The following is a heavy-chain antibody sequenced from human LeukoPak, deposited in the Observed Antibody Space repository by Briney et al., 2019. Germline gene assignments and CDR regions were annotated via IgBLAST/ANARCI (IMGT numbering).Heavy chain of an antibody. CDR1: GVSITDYY. Sequence: PSETLSLTCTVSGVSITDYYWSWIRQPPGKGLEWIAYIFHTGDTRYNPFLKSRIIISLDTSKNQFSLKLSSVTAADTAVYYCARHPLRGGFDFWGQGALVTVSS. V-gene: IGHV4-59*08. J-gene: IGHJ4*02. CDR2: IFHTGDT. CDR3: ARHPLRGGFDF.